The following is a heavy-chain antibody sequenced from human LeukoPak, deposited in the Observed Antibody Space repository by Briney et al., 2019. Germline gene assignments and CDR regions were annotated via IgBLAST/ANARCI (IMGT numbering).Heavy chain of an antibody. Sequence: PSETLSLTCTVSGDSISRYYWSWIRQPAGKGLEWIGRIYNGGIITYNPSLKSRVTISVDTSKNQFSLKLSSVTAADTAVYYCARLPTVTFFDYWGQGTLVTVSS. CDR2: IYNGGII. CDR3: ARLPTVTFFDY. CDR1: GDSISRYY. D-gene: IGHD4-17*01. V-gene: IGHV4-4*07. J-gene: IGHJ4*02.